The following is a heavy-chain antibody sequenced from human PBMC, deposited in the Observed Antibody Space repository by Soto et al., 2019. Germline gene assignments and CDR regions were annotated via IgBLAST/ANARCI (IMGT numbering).Heavy chain of an antibody. Sequence: EVQLLESGGGLVQPEGSLRLSCAASGFTFSSHAMSWVRQAPGKGLEWVSPISYSGTTTYYAESVKGRFTISRDNSKNTLYLQMNSLRVEDTAIYYCAKRFTLFGEVKLSPDFDYWGQGTLVTVSS. D-gene: IGHD3-3*01. CDR1: GFTFSSHA. CDR2: ISYSGTTT. J-gene: IGHJ4*02. CDR3: AKRFTLFGEVKLSPDFDY. V-gene: IGHV3-23*01.